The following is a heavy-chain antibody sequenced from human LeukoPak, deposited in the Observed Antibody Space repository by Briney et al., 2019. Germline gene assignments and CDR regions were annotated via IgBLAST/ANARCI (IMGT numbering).Heavy chain of an antibody. Sequence: GGSLRLSCAASGFSFDNYAMSWVRQTPGKGLEWVSAIGGSGSDTSYTDSVKGRFTISRDNSKSTLHLQMNSLRAEDTAVYHCAKTLRDLEWLTGELDVWGQGTAVTVSS. CDR3: AKTLRDLEWLTGELDV. D-gene: IGHD3-3*01. J-gene: IGHJ6*02. CDR1: GFSFDNYA. V-gene: IGHV3-23*01. CDR2: IGGSGSDT.